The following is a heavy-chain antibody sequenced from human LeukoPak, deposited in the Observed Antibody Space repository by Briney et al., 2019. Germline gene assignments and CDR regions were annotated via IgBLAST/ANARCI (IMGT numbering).Heavy chain of an antibody. CDR2: ISGSGGST. CDR1: GFTFSSYA. D-gene: IGHD3-3*01. J-gene: IGHJ4*02. V-gene: IGHV3-23*01. CDR3: AKHSYYDFWSGYSYYFDY. Sequence: AGGSLRLSCAASGFTFSSYAMSWVRQPPGKGLEWVSAISGSGGSTYYADSVKGRFTISRDNSKNTLYLQMNSLRAEDTAVYYCAKHSYYDFWSGYSYYFDYWGQGTLVTVSS.